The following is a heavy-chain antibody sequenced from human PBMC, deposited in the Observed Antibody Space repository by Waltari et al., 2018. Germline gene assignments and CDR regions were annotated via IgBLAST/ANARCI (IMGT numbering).Heavy chain of an antibody. Sequence: QVQLQESGPGLVRPSQTLSLTCTVSGGSISRGSYYWSWIRQQPGKDLEWIGYSPHSGGTLYHPSLESRVSIGVDTSKSQFSRKVRSVPAADTAVYDCAGEMDPRGPYFDRWGQGALVTVSS. J-gene: IGHJ4*02. V-gene: IGHV4-31*03. CDR1: GGSISRGSYY. CDR3: AGEMDPRGPYFDR. CDR2: SPHSGGT. D-gene: IGHD2-2*03.